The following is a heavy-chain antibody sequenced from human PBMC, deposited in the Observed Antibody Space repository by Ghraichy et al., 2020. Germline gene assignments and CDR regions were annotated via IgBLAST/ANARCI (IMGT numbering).Heavy chain of an antibody. V-gene: IGHV4-34*01. CDR1: GVSFSAYS. CDR2: IHHSGT. Sequence: SETLSLTCTVYGVSFSAYSWSWVRQSPGKGLEWIGEIHHSGTNYNPSLKSRVTISLDTSEDQFSLRLTSVTAADTAVYYCARGGVTVTIGDYYGMDVWGQGTTVTVSS. CDR3: ARGGVTVTIGDYYGMDV. J-gene: IGHJ6*02. D-gene: IGHD4-17*01.